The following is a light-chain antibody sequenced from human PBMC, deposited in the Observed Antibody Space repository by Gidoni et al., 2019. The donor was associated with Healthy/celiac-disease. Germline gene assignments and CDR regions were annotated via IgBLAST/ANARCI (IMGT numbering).Light chain of an antibody. CDR3: CSYAGSSSWV. CDR2: EVS. V-gene: IGLV2-23*02. Sequence: ALTQPASVSGSPGQSIPISCTGTSSDVGSYNLVSWYQQHPGNAPKLMIYEVSKRPSGVSPRFSGSKSGNTASLTISGLQAEDEAASSCCSYAGSSSWVFGGGTQLTVL. CDR1: SSDVGSYNL. J-gene: IGLJ3*02.